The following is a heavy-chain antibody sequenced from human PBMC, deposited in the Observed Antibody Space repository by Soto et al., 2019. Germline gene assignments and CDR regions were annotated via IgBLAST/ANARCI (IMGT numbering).Heavy chain of an antibody. J-gene: IGHJ4*02. V-gene: IGHV3-64D*08. CDR3: VKGQKLGKLDY. Sequence: GGSLRLSCSASGFTFSSYAMHWVRQAPGKGLKYVSAISSNGGSTYYADSVKGRFTISRDNSKNTLYLQMSSLRAEDTAVYYCVKGQKLGKLDYWGQGTLVTVSS. CDR2: ISSNGGST. D-gene: IGHD7-27*01. CDR1: GFTFSSYA.